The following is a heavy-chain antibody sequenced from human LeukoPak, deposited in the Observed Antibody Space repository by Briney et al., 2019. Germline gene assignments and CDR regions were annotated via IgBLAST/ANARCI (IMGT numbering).Heavy chain of an antibody. D-gene: IGHD2-2*01. V-gene: IGHV4-59*01. CDR2: IYYSGST. CDR3: ARGLGYCSSTSCYHNAGPFDY. J-gene: IGHJ4*02. CDR1: GGSISSYY. Sequence: SETLSLTRTVSGGSISSYYWSWIRQPPGKGLEWIGYIYYSGSTNYNPSLKSRVTISVDTSKNQFSLKLSSVTAADTAVYYCARGLGYCSSTSCYHNAGPFDYWGQGTLVTVSS.